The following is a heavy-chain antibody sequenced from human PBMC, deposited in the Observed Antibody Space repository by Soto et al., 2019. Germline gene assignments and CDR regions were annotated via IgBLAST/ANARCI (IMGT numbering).Heavy chain of an antibody. CDR3: ARDVAAAGTFDP. Sequence: SETLSLTCTVSGGSISSYYWGWIRQPPGKGLEWIGYIYYSGSTNYNPSLKSRVTISVDTSKNQFSLKLSSVTAADTAVYYCARDVAAAGTFDPWGQGTLVTVSS. D-gene: IGHD6-13*01. CDR2: IYYSGST. V-gene: IGHV4-59*01. CDR1: GGSISSYY. J-gene: IGHJ5*02.